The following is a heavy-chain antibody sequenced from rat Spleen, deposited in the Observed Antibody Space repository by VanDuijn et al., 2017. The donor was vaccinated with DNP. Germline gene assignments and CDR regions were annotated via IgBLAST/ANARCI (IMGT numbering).Heavy chain of an antibody. D-gene: IGHD1-2*01. V-gene: IGHV5-25*01. CDR1: GFTFSNYD. Sequence: EVQLVESGGGFVQPGRSLKLSCVASGFTFSNYDMAWVRQAPTKGLEWVASISSGDDHTYYRDSVKGRFTISRDNAKTTLYLQMDSLRSEDTATYYCARHNYSYSPHWFFDFWGPGTMVTVSS. CDR3: ARHNYSYSPHWFFDF. J-gene: IGHJ1*01. CDR2: ISSGDDHT.